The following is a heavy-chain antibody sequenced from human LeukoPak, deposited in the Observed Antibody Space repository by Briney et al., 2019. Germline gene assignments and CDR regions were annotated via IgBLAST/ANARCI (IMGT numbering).Heavy chain of an antibody. CDR1: GFSIRNYA. CDR2: ISSGGSDK. Sequence: PGRSLRLSCAASGFSIRNYAIHWVRQAPGKGLEWVAVISSGGSDKFYADSVKGRFTISRDNSKNTLYLQMNSLRAEDTAAYHCAKGRNEDGDAALNYWGQGTLVTVSS. J-gene: IGHJ4*02. V-gene: IGHV3-30-3*01. CDR3: AKGRNEDGDAALNY. D-gene: IGHD4-17*01.